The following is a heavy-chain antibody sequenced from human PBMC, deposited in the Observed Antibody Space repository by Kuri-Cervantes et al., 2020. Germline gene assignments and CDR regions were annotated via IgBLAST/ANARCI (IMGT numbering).Heavy chain of an antibody. J-gene: IGHJ6*02. CDR1: GYTFTSYD. D-gene: IGHD6-13*01. V-gene: IGHV1-8*01. CDR3: ARVGDSSSWYSYYYYGMDV. Sequence: ASVKVSCKASGYTFTSYDINWVRQATGQGLEWMGWMNPNSGNTGYAQKFQGRVTMTRNTSTSTAYMELRSLRSDDTAVYYCARVGDSSSWYSYYYYGMDVWGQGTTVTVSS. CDR2: MNPNSGNT.